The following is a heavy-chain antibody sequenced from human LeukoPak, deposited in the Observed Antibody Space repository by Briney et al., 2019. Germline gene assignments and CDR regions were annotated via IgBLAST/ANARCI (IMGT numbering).Heavy chain of an antibody. Sequence: PSETLSLTCTVSGGSISSYYWGWIRQPPGKGLEWIGSIYYSGSTYYNPSLKSRVTISVDTSKNQFSLKLSSVTAADTAVYYCATLEVRGYWRMDVWGQGTTVTVSS. CDR2: IYYSGST. V-gene: IGHV4-39*01. CDR1: GGSISSYY. CDR3: ATLEVRGYWRMDV. D-gene: IGHD3-10*01. J-gene: IGHJ6*02.